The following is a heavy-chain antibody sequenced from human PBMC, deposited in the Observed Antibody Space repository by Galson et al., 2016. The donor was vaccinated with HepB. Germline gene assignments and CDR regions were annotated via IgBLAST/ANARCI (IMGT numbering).Heavy chain of an antibody. Sequence: SLRLSCAASGFTFSSYGMHWVRQVPGKGLEWVAIIWYDGSHKFYLDSVKGRFTISRDNSKSTLYLQMNSLRAEDTAVYYCARALEYRDAGSPYNWFEPWGQGTLVTVSP. D-gene: IGHD6-6*01. CDR3: ARALEYRDAGSPYNWFEP. CDR2: IWYDGSHK. V-gene: IGHV3-33*01. CDR1: GFTFSSYG. J-gene: IGHJ5*02.